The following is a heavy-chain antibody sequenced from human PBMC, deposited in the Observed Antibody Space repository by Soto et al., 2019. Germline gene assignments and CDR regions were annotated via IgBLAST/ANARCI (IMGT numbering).Heavy chain of an antibody. CDR2: LSYDGSNE. CDR1: GFTLSEYA. J-gene: IGHJ4*02. CDR3: VRGNVPGSYLVDH. Sequence: QVQLVESGGGVVQPGRSLSLSCAASGFTLSEYAVHWVRQAPGKGLEWVALLSYDGSNEKYANSLRGRFTIYRDNSKNTVYRQMNRLRFEDTAVYYCVRGNVPGSYLVDHWGQGTLVTVSS. D-gene: IGHD3-10*01. V-gene: IGHV3-30-3*01.